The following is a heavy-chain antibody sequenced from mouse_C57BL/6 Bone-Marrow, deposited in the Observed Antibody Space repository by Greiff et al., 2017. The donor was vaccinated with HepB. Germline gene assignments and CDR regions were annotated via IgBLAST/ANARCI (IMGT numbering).Heavy chain of an antibody. J-gene: IGHJ1*03. Sequence: DVQLVESGGGLVKPGGSLKLSCAASGFTFSSYAMSWVRQTPEKRLEWVATISDGGSYTYYPDNVKGRFTISRDNAKNNLYLQMSHLKSEDTAMYYCARDRRFYWYFDVWGTGTTVTVSS. CDR1: GFTFSSYA. CDR2: ISDGGSYT. V-gene: IGHV5-4*01. CDR3: ARDRRFYWYFDV.